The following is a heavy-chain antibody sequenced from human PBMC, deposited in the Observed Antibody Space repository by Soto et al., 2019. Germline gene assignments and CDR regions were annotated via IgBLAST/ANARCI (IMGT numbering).Heavy chain of an antibody. CDR2: IIPMFDIA. Sequence: QVQLVQSGVEVKKPGSSVKVSCKAAGGSFSIYTVFWVRQAPGQGLEWMGRIIPMFDIANYAQNFQGRVTFNADKFTDTVYMEMLNLRSDDTAVYYCKLGSWSAEVFDLWGQGTLVTVSS. J-gene: IGHJ3*01. D-gene: IGHD6-13*01. CDR3: KLGSWSAEVFDL. CDR1: GGSFSIYT. V-gene: IGHV1-69*02.